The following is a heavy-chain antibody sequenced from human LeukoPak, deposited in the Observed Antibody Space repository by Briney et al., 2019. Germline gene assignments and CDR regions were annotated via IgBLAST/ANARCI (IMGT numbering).Heavy chain of an antibody. Sequence: SETLSLTCSVSGGSISSYYWSWIRQPPGKGLKWIGYIYYSGSTNYNPSLKSRVSISVDTSKNQFSLKLSSVTAADTAVYYCARGDYGDLFDYWGQGTLVTVSS. D-gene: IGHD4-17*01. CDR3: ARGDYGDLFDY. CDR1: GGSISSYY. CDR2: IYYSGST. J-gene: IGHJ4*02. V-gene: IGHV4-59*08.